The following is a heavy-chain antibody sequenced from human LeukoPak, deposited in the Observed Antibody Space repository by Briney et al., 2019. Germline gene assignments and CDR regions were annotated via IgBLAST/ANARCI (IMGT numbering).Heavy chain of an antibody. Sequence: GGSLRLSCAASGFTFSSSWMSWVRQAPGKGLEWVALIKSQRDGGTTDYAAPVKGRFTILRDDSKNTLYLEMDSLKTEDTAMYYCLADLSSAIYPFDHWGQGTLVTVSS. V-gene: IGHV3-15*01. CDR1: GFTFSSSW. CDR2: IKSQRDGGTT. D-gene: IGHD5/OR15-5a*01. J-gene: IGHJ4*02. CDR3: LADLSSAIYPFDH.